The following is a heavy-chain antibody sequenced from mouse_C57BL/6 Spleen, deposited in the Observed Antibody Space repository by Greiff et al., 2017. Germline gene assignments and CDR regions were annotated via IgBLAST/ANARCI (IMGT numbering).Heavy chain of an antibody. J-gene: IGHJ2*01. Sequence: VQLQQPGAELVKPGASVKMSCKASGYTFTSYWITWVKQRPGQGLEWIGDIYPGSGSTNYNEKFKSKATLTVDTSSSTAYMQLSSLTSEDSAVYYCARGGHYYGSSYNYFDYWGQGTTLTVSS. CDR1: GYTFTSYW. CDR2: IYPGSGST. CDR3: ARGGHYYGSSYNYFDY. D-gene: IGHD1-1*01. V-gene: IGHV1-55*01.